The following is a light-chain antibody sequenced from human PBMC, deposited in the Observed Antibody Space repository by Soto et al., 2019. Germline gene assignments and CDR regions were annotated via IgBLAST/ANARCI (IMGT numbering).Light chain of an antibody. V-gene: IGKV3-11*01. J-gene: IGKJ4*01. CDR2: DSS. CDR1: QSVSNY. Sequence: VLTQSPAILSLSPGERATLDCRASQSVSNYLAWYQQRPGHAPRLLIYDSSNRATGIPARFSASGSGTDFTLTISSLEPEDFAVYYCQQRRVWPLTFGGGTKVEIK. CDR3: QQRRVWPLT.